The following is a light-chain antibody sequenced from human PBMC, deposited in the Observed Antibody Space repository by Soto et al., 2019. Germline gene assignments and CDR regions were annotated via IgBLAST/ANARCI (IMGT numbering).Light chain of an antibody. CDR3: QQYGSSGT. J-gene: IGKJ1*01. Sequence: EIVLTQSPGTLSLSPGERATLSCRASQSVSNNYLAWYQQKPGQAPRPLIYGASNRATGIPYRFSGSGSGTDFTLTISRLEPEDFAVYYCQQYGSSGTFGQGTKVDIK. CDR2: GAS. V-gene: IGKV3-20*01. CDR1: QSVSNNY.